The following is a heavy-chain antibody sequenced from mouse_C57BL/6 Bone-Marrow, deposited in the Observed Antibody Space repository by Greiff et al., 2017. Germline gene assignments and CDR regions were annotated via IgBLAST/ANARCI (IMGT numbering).Heavy chain of an antibody. J-gene: IGHJ4*01. CDR3: ARSTVVAVHYAMDD. D-gene: IGHD1-1*01. CDR2: IDPNSGGT. V-gene: IGHV1-72*01. Sequence: VQLQQSGAELVKPGASVKLSCKASGYTFTSYWMHWVKQRPGRGLEWIGRIDPNSGGTKYNEKFKSKATLTVDKPSSTAYMQLSSLTSEDSAVYYCARSTVVAVHYAMDDWGQGTSVTVSS. CDR1: GYTFTSYW.